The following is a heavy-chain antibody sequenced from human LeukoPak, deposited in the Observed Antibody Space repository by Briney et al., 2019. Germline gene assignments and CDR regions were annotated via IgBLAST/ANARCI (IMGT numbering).Heavy chain of an antibody. CDR1: GYTFTSYY. CDR3: ARSGPGAITIVVVPAAVPRYNWFDP. Sequence: ASVKVSCKASGYTFTSYYMHWVRQAPGQGLEWMGIINPSGGRTSYAQKFQGRVTMTRDTSTSTVYMELSSLRSEDTAVYYCARSGPGAITIVVVPAAVPRYNWFDPWGQGTLVTVSS. D-gene: IGHD2-2*01. V-gene: IGHV1-46*01. J-gene: IGHJ5*02. CDR2: INPSGGRT.